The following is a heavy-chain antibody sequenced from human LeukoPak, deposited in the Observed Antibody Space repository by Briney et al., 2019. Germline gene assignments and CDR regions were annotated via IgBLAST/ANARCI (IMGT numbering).Heavy chain of an antibody. D-gene: IGHD5-18*01. Sequence: ASVKVSCKASGYTFTGYYMHWVRQAPGQGLEWMGWINPNSGGTNYAQKFQGWVTMTRDTSISTASMELSRLRSDDTAVYYCARAIWSYGYDYWGQGTLVTVSS. J-gene: IGHJ4*02. CDR2: INPNSGGT. CDR3: ARAIWSYGYDY. CDR1: GYTFTGYY. V-gene: IGHV1-2*04.